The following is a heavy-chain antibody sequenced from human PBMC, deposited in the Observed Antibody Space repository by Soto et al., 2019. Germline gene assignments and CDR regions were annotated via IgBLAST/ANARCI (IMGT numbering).Heavy chain of an antibody. J-gene: IGHJ3*02. CDR3: ARDKRITIFGVVRIPTDAFDI. CDR2: ISAYNGNT. Sequence: PGESLKISCKGSGYSFTSYGISWARQAPGQGLEWMGWISAYNGNTNYAQKLQGRVTMTTDTSTSTAYMELRSLRSDDTAVYYCARDKRITIFGVVRIPTDAFDIWGQGTMVTVSS. V-gene: IGHV1-18*04. CDR1: GYSFTSYG. D-gene: IGHD3-3*01.